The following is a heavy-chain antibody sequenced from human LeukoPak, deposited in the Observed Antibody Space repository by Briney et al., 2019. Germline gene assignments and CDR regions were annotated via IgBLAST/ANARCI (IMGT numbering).Heavy chain of an antibody. Sequence: SETLSLTCTVSGGSISSGDYYWSWIRQPPGKGLEWIVYIYYSGSTYYNPSLKSRVTISVDTSKNQFSLKLSSVTAADTAVYYCARVTNPSGYYDSSGYYPWGQGTLVTVSS. D-gene: IGHD3-22*01. J-gene: IGHJ5*02. V-gene: IGHV4-30-4*01. CDR3: ARVTNPSGYYDSSGYYP. CDR2: IYYSGST. CDR1: GGSISSGDYY.